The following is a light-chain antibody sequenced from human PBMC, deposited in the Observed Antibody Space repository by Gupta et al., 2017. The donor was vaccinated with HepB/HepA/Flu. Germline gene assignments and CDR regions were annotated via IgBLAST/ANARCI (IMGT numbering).Light chain of an antibody. CDR1: QSVRSY. Sequence: DIEMTQSPSTLSASVGDRVTITCRASQSVRSYLNWYQHKPGKAPKLLIYAASTLQNEVPSRFSGSGSGTEFTLTISSLQPEDFAAYYCQQCLTTPITFGQGTRLELK. CDR3: QQCLTTPIT. J-gene: IGKJ5*01. V-gene: IGKV1-39*01. CDR2: AAS.